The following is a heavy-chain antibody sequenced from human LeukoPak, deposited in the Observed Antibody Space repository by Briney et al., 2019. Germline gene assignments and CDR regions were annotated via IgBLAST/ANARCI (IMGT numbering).Heavy chain of an antibody. V-gene: IGHV4-34*01. J-gene: IGHJ4*02. Sequence: SETLSLTCAVYGGSFSGYYWSWIRQPPGKGLEWIGEINHSESTNYNPSLKSRVTISVDTSKNQFSLKLSSVTAADTAVYYCARCAIYIAARCNYWGQGTLVTVSS. CDR1: GGSFSGYY. CDR2: INHSEST. D-gene: IGHD6-6*01. CDR3: ARCAIYIAARCNY.